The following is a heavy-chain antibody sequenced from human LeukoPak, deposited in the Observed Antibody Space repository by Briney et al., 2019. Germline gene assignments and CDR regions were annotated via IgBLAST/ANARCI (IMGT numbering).Heavy chain of an antibody. CDR2: INHSGST. CDR1: GGSFSGYY. V-gene: IGHV4-34*01. CDR3: ARGWMITFGGVIVPDY. D-gene: IGHD3-16*02. J-gene: IGHJ4*02. Sequence: TPSETLSLTCAVYGGSFSGYYWSWIRQPPGKGLEWIGEINHSGSTNYNPSLKSRVTISVDTSKNQFSLKLSSVTAADTAVYYCARGWMITFGGVIVPDYWGQGTLVTVSS.